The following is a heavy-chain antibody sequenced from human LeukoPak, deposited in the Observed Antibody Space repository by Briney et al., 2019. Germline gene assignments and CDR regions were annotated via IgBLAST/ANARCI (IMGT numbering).Heavy chain of an antibody. V-gene: IGHV4-34*01. Sequence: TSETLSLTCAVYGGSFNGYYWGWIRQPPGKGLEWIGEINHSGSTNYNPSLKSRVTISVDTSKNQFSLKLSSVTAADTAVYYCARGGRITMVRGVIGALYFNYWGQGTLVTVSS. D-gene: IGHD3-10*01. J-gene: IGHJ4*02. CDR1: GGSFNGYY. CDR2: INHSGST. CDR3: ARGGRITMVRGVIGALYFNY.